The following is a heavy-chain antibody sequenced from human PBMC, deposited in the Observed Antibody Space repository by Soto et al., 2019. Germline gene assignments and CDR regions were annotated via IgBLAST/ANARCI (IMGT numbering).Heavy chain of an antibody. CDR3: ATDSPPILRYSHAP. V-gene: IGHV3-23*01. Sequence: GGSLRLSCAPSGFPFTTYGMSWVRQAPGKGLEWVSFISASGDRSYYADSVKGRFTISRDNYKNMLYLQMNSLRAADTAVYYCATDSPPILRYSHAPCGQGTLVTVSS. D-gene: IGHD3-9*01. CDR2: ISASGDRS. J-gene: IGHJ5*02. CDR1: GFPFTTYG.